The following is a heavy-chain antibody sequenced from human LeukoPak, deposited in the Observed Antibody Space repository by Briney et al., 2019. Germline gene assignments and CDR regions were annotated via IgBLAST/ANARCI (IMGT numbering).Heavy chain of an antibody. Sequence: SETLSLTCTVSGGSILDNTYYWVRIRPPPGKGREWIATIFYTGNTHYNPSLKSRVTMSVDTVKNQFSLNLNSVTAADTAVYYCARQSSGYYYGWFDPWGQGTLVTVSS. V-gene: IGHV4-39*01. D-gene: IGHD3-22*01. J-gene: IGHJ5*02. CDR1: GGSILDNTYY. CDR2: IFYTGNT. CDR3: ARQSSGYYYGWFDP.